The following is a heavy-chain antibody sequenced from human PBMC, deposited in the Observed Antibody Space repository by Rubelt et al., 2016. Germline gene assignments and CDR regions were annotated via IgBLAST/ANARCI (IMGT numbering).Heavy chain of an antibody. CDR1: SGYY. J-gene: IGHJ4*02. V-gene: IGHV4-34*01. Sequence: SGYYWSWIRQPPGKGLEWIGEINHSGSTNYNPSLKSRVTISVDTSKNQFSLKLSSVTAADTAVYYCARRTATTRAHFDYWGQGTLVTVSS. CDR3: ARRTATTRAHFDY. CDR2: INHSGST. D-gene: IGHD4-17*01.